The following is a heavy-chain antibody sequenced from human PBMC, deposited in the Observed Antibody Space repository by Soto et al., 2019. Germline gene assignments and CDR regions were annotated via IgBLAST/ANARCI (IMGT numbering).Heavy chain of an antibody. CDR1: GFTFSSYA. CDR2: ISGSGGST. J-gene: IGHJ4*02. CDR3: AKGFISRNRDSSRPDY. Sequence: PGGSLRLSCAASGFTFSSYAMSWVRQAPGKGLEWVSAISGSGGSTYYADSVKGRFTISRDNSKNTLYLQMNSLRAEGTAVYYCAKGFISRNRDSSRPDYWGQGTLVTVSS. D-gene: IGHD6-13*01. V-gene: IGHV3-23*01.